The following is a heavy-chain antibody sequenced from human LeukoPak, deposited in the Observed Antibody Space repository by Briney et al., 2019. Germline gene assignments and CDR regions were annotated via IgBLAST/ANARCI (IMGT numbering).Heavy chain of an antibody. CDR3: ASAAGYSSSRNDY. CDR1: GGCLSGYY. J-gene: IGHJ4*02. Sequence: SETLSLTCAVYGGCLSGYYWSWIRQPPGKGLEWIGEINHSGSTNYNPSLKSRVTISVDTSKNQFSLKPSSVTAADTAVYYCASAAGYSSSRNDYWGQGTLVTVSS. D-gene: IGHD6-13*01. CDR2: INHSGST. V-gene: IGHV4-34*01.